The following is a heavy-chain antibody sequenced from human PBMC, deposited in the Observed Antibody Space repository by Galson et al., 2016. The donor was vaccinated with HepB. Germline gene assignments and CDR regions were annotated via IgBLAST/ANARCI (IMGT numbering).Heavy chain of an antibody. J-gene: IGHJ6*04. Sequence: SLRLSCAASGFIFSQFAVHWVRQAPGKGLEWVAVISYGGTRKYYTDSVKGRFTVSRDDSKTTLYLQMNTLRPEDTGVYYCARDQKYSGTDFYFAMDVWGKGATVTVSS. D-gene: IGHD1-26*01. CDR2: ISYGGTRK. CDR1: GFIFSQFA. CDR3: ARDQKYSGTDFYFAMDV. V-gene: IGHV3-30-3*01.